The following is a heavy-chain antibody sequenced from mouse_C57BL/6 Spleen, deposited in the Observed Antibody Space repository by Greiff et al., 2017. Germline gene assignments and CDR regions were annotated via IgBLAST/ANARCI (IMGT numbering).Heavy chain of an antibody. CDR3: TRAVTVVADYAMDY. CDR1: GFTFSSYA. D-gene: IGHD1-1*01. J-gene: IGHJ4*01. CDR2: ISSGGDYI. Sequence: EVKLMESGEGLVKPGGSLKLSCAASGFTFSSYAMSWVRQTPEKRLEWVAYISSGGDYIYYADTVKGRFTISRDNARNTLYLQMSSLKSEDTAMYYCTRAVTVVADYAMDYWGQGTSVTVSS. V-gene: IGHV5-9-1*02.